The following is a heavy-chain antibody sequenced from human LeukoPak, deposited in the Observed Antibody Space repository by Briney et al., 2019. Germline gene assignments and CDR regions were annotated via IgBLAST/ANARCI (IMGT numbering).Heavy chain of an antibody. CDR2: IRSKAYGGTT. CDR3: TRDGAKTIAVAGKDPVY. J-gene: IGHJ4*02. Sequence: LSLTCTVSGGSISSYYWSWFRQAPGKGLEWVGFIRSKAYGGTTEYAASVKGRFTISRDDSKSIAYLQMNSLKTEDTAVYYCTRDGAKTIAVAGKDPVYWGQGTLVTVSS. D-gene: IGHD6-19*01. CDR1: GGSISSYY. V-gene: IGHV3-49*03.